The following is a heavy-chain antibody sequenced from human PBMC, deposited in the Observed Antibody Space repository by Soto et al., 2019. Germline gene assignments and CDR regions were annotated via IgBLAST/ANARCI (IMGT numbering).Heavy chain of an antibody. J-gene: IGHJ6*02. Sequence: ASVKVSCKASGYTFTGYYMHWVRQAPGQGLEWMGWINPNSGGTNYAQKFQGRVTMTRDTSISTAYMELSRLRSDDTAVYYCARDGYCSGGSCPRYYGMDVWGQGTTVTVSS. V-gene: IGHV1-2*02. CDR2: INPNSGGT. D-gene: IGHD2-15*01. CDR1: GYTFTGYY. CDR3: ARDGYCSGGSCPRYYGMDV.